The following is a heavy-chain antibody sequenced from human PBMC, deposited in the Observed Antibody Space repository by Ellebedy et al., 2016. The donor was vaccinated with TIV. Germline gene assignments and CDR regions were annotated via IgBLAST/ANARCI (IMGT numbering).Heavy chain of an antibody. D-gene: IGHD6-13*01. Sequence: SETLSLTCTVSGGSISSYYWSWIRQPPGKGLEWIGYIYYSGSTNYNPSLKSRVTISVDTSKNQFSLKLSSVTAADTAVYYCARARSSSWYGLSYYYGMDVWGQGTTVTVSS. CDR3: ARARSSSWYGLSYYYGMDV. J-gene: IGHJ6*02. CDR2: IYYSGST. V-gene: IGHV4-59*01. CDR1: GGSISSYY.